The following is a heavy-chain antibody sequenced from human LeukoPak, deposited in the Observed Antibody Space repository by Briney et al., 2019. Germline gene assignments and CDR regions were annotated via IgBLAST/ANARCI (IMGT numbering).Heavy chain of an antibody. CDR1: GFTLSSYA. V-gene: IGHV3-30-3*01. J-gene: IGHJ6*02. D-gene: IGHD3-3*01. CDR3: VRDTTYYDFWSGYLPTDLGYYYYYGRDV. CDR2: MSFVVSNK. Sequence: LRLSLAPSGFTLSSYAMHWVRKPPGRGLEWVEVMSFVVSNKYSADSVKGRFTISRDNSKTHLYLKMNSLRAETTLGYYCVRDTTYYDFWSGYLPTDLGYYYYYGRDVWGQGTTVTVSS.